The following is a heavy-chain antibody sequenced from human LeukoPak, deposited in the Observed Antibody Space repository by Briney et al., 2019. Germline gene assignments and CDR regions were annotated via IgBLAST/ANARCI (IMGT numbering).Heavy chain of an antibody. J-gene: IGHJ3*02. Sequence: ASVTVSCKACGYTFTGYYMHWVRQAPGQGLEWMGIINPSGGNTNYAQKFQGRVTITRDMSTSTVYMELSSLRSEDTAVYYCARERSSGYNDAFDIWGQGTMVTVSS. CDR3: ARERSSGYNDAFDI. V-gene: IGHV1-46*01. CDR2: INPSGGNT. CDR1: GYTFTGYY. D-gene: IGHD3-22*01.